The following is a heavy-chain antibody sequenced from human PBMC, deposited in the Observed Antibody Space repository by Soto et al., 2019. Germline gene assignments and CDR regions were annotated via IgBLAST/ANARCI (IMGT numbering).Heavy chain of an antibody. CDR2: ISYDGSNK. J-gene: IGHJ6*02. D-gene: IGHD3-16*01. V-gene: IGHV3-30*18. CDR1: GFTFSSYG. CDR3: AKYLGFSYYYYYGMDV. Sequence: GGSLRLSCAASGFTFSSYGMHWVRQAPGKGLEWVAVISYDGSNKYYADSVKGRFTISRDNSKNTLYLQMNSLRAEDTAVYYCAKYLGFSYYYYYGMDVSGQGTTVTGSS.